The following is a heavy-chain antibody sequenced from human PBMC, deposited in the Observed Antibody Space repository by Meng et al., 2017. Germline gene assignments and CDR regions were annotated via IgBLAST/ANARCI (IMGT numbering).Heavy chain of an antibody. CDR1: GGTLRSDA. D-gene: IGHD6-19*01. CDR2: IIPIFGTA. J-gene: IGHJ4*02. V-gene: IGHV1-69*06. CDR3: ARDRDSSGWSYYFDY. Sequence: QVELVESWDEGKKPGSSGKVAGKASGGTLRSDAISWVRQAPGQGLEWMGGIIPIFGTANYAQKFQGRVTITADKSTSTAYMELSSLRSEDTAVYYCARDRDSSGWSYYFDYWGQGTLVTVSS.